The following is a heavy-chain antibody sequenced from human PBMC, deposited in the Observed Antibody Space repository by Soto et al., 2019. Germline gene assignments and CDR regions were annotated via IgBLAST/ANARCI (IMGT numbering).Heavy chain of an antibody. CDR3: ARDISASENWFDP. CDR2: IYYSGST. CDR1: GGSISSYY. Sequence: ASETLSLTCTVSGGSISSYYWSWIRQPPGKGLEWIGYIYYSGSTNYNPSLKSRVTISVDTSKNQFSLKLSSVTAADTAVYYCARDISASENWFDPWGQGTLVTVSS. J-gene: IGHJ5*02. V-gene: IGHV4-59*01.